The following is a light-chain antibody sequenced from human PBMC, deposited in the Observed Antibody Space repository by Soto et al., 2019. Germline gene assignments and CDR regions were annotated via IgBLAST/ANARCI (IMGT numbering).Light chain of an antibody. CDR3: QQYTDWPWGT. Sequence: EIVMTQSPATRSLSPGETATLSCRASQSVHSNLAWFQQHPGQAPRLLIYGASSRATGIPVRFSGSGSGTEFTLTISSLQPEDFAVYYCQQYTDWPWGTFGGGTKVDIK. V-gene: IGKV3-15*01. CDR1: QSVHSN. J-gene: IGKJ4*01. CDR2: GAS.